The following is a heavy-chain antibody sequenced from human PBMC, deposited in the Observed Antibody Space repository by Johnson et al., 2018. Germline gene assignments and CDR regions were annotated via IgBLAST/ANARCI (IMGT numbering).Heavy chain of an antibody. CDR2: ISGGGGSR. Sequence: VQLVQSGGGLVQPGGSLRLSSAASGFTFSSSAMSWARQAPGKGLEWVSAISGGGGSRYYADSVKGRFTISRDNSKNTLYLQMNSLRAEDTAVYYCAKDLDGDKYYYYYMDVWGKGTTVTVSS. D-gene: IGHD4-17*01. CDR3: AKDLDGDKYYYYYMDV. CDR1: GFTFSSSA. J-gene: IGHJ6*03. V-gene: IGHV3-23*04.